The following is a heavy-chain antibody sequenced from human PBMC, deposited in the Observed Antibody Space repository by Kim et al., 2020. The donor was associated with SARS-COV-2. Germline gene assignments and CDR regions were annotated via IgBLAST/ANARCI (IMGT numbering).Heavy chain of an antibody. Sequence: STYYNPSLKSRVTISVDTSKNQFSLKLSSVTAADTAVYYCAREGLYAFDIWGQGTMVTVSS. V-gene: IGHV4-30-2*04. CDR2: ST. CDR3: AREGLYAFDI. J-gene: IGHJ3*02.